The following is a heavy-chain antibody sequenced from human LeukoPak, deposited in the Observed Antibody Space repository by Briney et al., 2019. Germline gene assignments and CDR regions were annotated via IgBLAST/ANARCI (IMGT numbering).Heavy chain of an antibody. CDR1: GLSFSTYS. CDR2: IVGSSSNI. D-gene: IGHD1-1*01. Sequence: GWSLRLSCTASGLSFSTYSMNWVRQAPGKGLEWVSYIVGSSSNIYYADSLKGRFTISRDNAKNSLYLQMDSLRAEDTAVYYCATDSPETAAFDYWGQGTLVTVSS. J-gene: IGHJ4*02. V-gene: IGHV3-48*04. CDR3: ATDSPETAAFDY.